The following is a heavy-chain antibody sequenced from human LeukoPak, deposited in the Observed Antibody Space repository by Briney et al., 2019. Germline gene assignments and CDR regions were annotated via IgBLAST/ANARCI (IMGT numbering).Heavy chain of an antibody. D-gene: IGHD3-3*01. Sequence: PSETLSLTCTVSGASISSYYWNWIRQPAGKGLEWIGRIYTSGSTDYNPSLKSRVTMSVDSSKNRFSLKLSSVTAADTAVYYCARITDRTIFGEIMHGFDIWGQGTPVTVSS. CDR1: GASISSYY. CDR3: ARITDRTIFGEIMHGFDI. V-gene: IGHV4-4*07. J-gene: IGHJ3*02. CDR2: IYTSGST.